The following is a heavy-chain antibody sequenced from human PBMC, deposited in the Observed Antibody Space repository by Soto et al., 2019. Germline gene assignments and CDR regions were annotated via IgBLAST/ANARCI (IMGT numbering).Heavy chain of an antibody. J-gene: IGHJ4*02. V-gene: IGHV3-23*01. D-gene: IGHD3-10*01. Sequence: EVQLLESGGGLVQPGGSLRLSCAASGFTFSSYAMTWVRQAPGKGLEWVSTITSDGGNTYYVDSGKGRFTISRDNSKNTLYLQMNSLRAEDTAIYYCAKGRGVNNRYSFDYWGQGTLVTVSS. CDR1: GFTFSSYA. CDR2: ITSDGGNT. CDR3: AKGRGVNNRYSFDY.